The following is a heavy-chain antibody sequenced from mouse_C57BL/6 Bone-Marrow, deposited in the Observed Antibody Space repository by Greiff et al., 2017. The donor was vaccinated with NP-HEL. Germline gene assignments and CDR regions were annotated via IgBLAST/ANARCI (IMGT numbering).Heavy chain of an antibody. CDR3: MRSPITTVDAMDD. J-gene: IGHJ4*01. D-gene: IGHD1-1*01. V-gene: IGHV11-2*01. CDR1: GFTFSGFW. CDR2: INSDGSAI. Sequence: EVHLVETGGGLVQPGGSRGLSCEGSGFTFSGFWMSWVRQTPGKTLEWIGDINSDGSAINYAPSIKDRFTIFRDNDKSTLYLQMSNVRSEDTATYFCMRSPITTVDAMDDWGQGTSVTVSS.